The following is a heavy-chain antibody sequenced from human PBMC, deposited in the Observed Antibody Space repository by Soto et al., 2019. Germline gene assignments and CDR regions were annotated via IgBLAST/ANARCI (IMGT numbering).Heavy chain of an antibody. CDR3: SRGVRYCSGGSCYIVRLGY. CDR2: IYYSGST. D-gene: IGHD2-15*01. V-gene: IGHV4-30-4*01. Sequence: SETLSLTCTVSGGSLSSGDYYWSWTRQPPGKGLEWIGYIYYSGSTYYNPSLKSRVTISVDTSKNQFSLKLSSVTAADTAVYYCSRGVRYCSGGSCYIVRLGYWGQGTLVTVS. J-gene: IGHJ4*02. CDR1: GGSLSSGDYY.